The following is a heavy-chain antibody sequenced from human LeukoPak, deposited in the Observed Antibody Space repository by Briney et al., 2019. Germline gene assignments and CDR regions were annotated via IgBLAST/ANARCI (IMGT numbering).Heavy chain of an antibody. CDR2: IYYSGST. CDR1: GGSISSGSYY. D-gene: IGHD1-26*01. Sequence: SETLSLTCTVSGGSISSGSYYWSWIRQPAGKGLEWIGYIYYSGSTNYNPSLKSRVTISVDTSKNQFSLKLSSVTAADTAVYYCAREESGSYYRYWGQGTLVTVSS. CDR3: AREESGSYYRY. J-gene: IGHJ4*02. V-gene: IGHV4-61*10.